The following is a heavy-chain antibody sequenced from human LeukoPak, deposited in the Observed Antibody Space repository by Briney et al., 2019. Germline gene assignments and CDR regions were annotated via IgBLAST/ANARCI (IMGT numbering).Heavy chain of an antibody. CDR2: IIPIFGTA. J-gene: IGHJ6*03. CDR3: ARATPRYSSSWYANQFYSYYMDV. V-gene: IGHV1-69*05. D-gene: IGHD6-13*01. Sequence: SVKVSCKASGGTFSSYAISWVRQAPGQGLEWMGEIIPIFGTANYAQKFQGRVTITTDESTSTAYMELSSLRSEDTAVYYCARATPRYSSSWYANQFYSYYMDVWGKGTTVTVSS. CDR1: GGTFSSYA.